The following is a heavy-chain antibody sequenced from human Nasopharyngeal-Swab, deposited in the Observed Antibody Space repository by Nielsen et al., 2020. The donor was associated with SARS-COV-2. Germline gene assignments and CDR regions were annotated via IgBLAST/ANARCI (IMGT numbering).Heavy chain of an antibody. D-gene: IGHD2-21*02. CDR2: IYYSGST. CDR3: ARHVVVTALIDY. Sequence: SETLSLTCTVSGGSISGSSYYWGWIRQPPGKGLEWIGSIYYSGSTYYNPSLKSRVTISVDTSKNQFSLKLSSVTAADTAVYYCARHVVVTALIDYWGQGTLVTVSS. CDR1: GGSISGSSYY. J-gene: IGHJ4*02. V-gene: IGHV4-39*01.